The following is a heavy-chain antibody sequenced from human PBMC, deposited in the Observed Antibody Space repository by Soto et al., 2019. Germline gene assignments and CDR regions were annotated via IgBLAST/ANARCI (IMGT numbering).Heavy chain of an antibody. V-gene: IGHV3-74*01. CDR2: MNSDGSTT. CDR3: ARAGSYRFDY. Sequence: EVQLVESGGGLVQPGGSPRLSCAASGFTFSSSWMHWVRQAPGKGLVWVSRMNSDGSTTNYADSVKGRFTISRDNAKNTLYLQINSLSAEDTAVYYCARAGSYRFDYWGQGTLVTVSS. J-gene: IGHJ4*02. D-gene: IGHD3-16*02. CDR1: GFTFSSSW.